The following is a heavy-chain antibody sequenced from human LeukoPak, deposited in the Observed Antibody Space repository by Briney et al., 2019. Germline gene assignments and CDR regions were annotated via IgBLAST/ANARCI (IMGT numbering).Heavy chain of an antibody. J-gene: IGHJ4*02. CDR1: GYTFTSYY. CDR2: IIPILGIA. D-gene: IGHD3-22*01. CDR3: ASGYYAAY. V-gene: IGHV1-69*02. Sequence: GASVKVSCKASGYTFTSYYMHWVRQAPGQGLEWMGRIIPILGIANYAQKFQGRVTITADKSTSTAYMELSSLRSEDTAVYYCASGYYAAYWGQGTLVTVSS.